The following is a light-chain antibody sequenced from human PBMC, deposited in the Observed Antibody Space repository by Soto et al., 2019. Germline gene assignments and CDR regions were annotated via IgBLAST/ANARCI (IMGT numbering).Light chain of an antibody. Sequence: DIQLPQSPSTLAASVGDRVTITCRATQSVTLWLTLYQQKPGKAPKLLIYDASTLESGVPSRFSGSGSGTEFTLTISSLRPDDYGTYYCEKYNSYSPPFGQGTRLEIK. CDR2: DAS. J-gene: IGKJ5*01. CDR1: QSVTLW. CDR3: EKYNSYSPP. V-gene: IGKV1-5*01.